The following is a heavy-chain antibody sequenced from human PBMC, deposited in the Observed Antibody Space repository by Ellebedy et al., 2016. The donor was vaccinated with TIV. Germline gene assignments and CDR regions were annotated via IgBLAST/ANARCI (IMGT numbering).Heavy chain of an antibody. D-gene: IGHD2/OR15-2a*01. CDR2: LTDSGDST. V-gene: IGHV3-23*01. CDR3: AKGDNTWEYYIDY. J-gene: IGHJ4*02. CDR1: GFTLSSYA. Sequence: GGSLRLSXAASGFTLSSYAMNWVRQAPGKGLEWVSALTDSGDSTYYADSAKGRFSISRDNSKNTVYLQMHSLRPDDTALYYCAKGDNTWEYYIDYWGQGALVTVSS.